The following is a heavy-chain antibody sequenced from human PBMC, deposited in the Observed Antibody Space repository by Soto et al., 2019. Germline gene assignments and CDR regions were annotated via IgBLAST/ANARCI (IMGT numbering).Heavy chain of an antibody. V-gene: IGHV3-23*01. CDR1: GFFLCSYS. CDR2: ISGSGGST. CDR3: AKEKISTSCCNWFDP. J-gene: IGHJ5*02. D-gene: IGHD2-2*01. Sequence: GGARKLSCSAPGFFLCSYSMELVLQAPGKGLEWVSAISGSGGSTYYADSVKGRFTISRDNSKNTLYLQMNSLRAEDTAVYYCAKEKISTSCCNWFDPWGQGTLVTVSS.